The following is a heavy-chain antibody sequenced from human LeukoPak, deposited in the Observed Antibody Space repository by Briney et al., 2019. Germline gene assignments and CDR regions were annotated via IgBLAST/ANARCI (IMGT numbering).Heavy chain of an antibody. D-gene: IGHD4-17*01. CDR3: VYYGDPRGSFDY. J-gene: IGHJ4*02. CDR1: GYTFTGYY. Sequence: ASVKVSCKASGYTFTGYYMHWVRQAPGQGLEWMGWINPNSGGTNYAQKFQGRVTMTRDTSISTAYMELSRLRSDDTAVYYCVYYGDPRGSFDYWGQGTLVTVSS. CDR2: INPNSGGT. V-gene: IGHV1-2*02.